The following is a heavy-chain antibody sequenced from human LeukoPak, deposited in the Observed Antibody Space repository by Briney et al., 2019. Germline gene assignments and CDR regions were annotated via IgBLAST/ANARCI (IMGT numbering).Heavy chain of an antibody. J-gene: IGHJ4*02. V-gene: IGHV3-23*01. CDR1: GVTFSNYG. CDR2: ISGSEST. CDR3: ARDQTTGWYFDH. D-gene: IGHD6-19*01. Sequence: GGSLRLSCVVSGVTFSNYGMSWVRQAPGKGLEWVSGISGSESTDYADSVKGRFTISRDNSKNTLYLQMNSLRAEDAAIYYCARDQTTGWYFDHGGQGTLVTVS.